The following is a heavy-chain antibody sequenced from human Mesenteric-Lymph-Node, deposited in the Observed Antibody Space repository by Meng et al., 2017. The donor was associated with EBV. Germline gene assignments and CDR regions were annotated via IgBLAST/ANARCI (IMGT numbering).Heavy chain of an antibody. D-gene: IGHD5-24*01. Sequence: QLRESCPRRVMSSPTPSLTITVSASSSSSRNYYWNWLRQHRRKGLEWIGYIYYTGHTYNNPSLRSRVTISIDTSKNQFSLSLHSVTAADTAVYYCATNDNYRNDYWGQRTLVTVSS. CDR2: IYYTGHT. CDR1: ASSSSSRNYY. J-gene: IGHJ4*02. V-gene: IGHV4-31*03. CDR3: ATNDNYRNDY.